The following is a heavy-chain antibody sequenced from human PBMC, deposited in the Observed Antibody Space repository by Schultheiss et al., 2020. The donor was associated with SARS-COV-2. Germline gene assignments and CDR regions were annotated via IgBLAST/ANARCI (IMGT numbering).Heavy chain of an antibody. CDR3: ARNLGSSGYNDY. J-gene: IGHJ4*02. D-gene: IGHD3-22*01. CDR2: IYYSGST. V-gene: IGHV4-30-4*01. Sequence: SQTLSLTCTVSGGSISSGDYYWSWIRQPPGKGLEWIGYIYYSGSTYYNPSLKSRVTISVDTSKNQFSLKLSSVTAADTAVYYCARNLGSSGYNDYWGQGTLVTVSS. CDR1: GGSISSGDYY.